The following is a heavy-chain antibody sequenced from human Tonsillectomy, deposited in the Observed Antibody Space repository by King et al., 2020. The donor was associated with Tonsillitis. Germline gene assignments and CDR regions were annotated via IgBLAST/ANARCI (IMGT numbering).Heavy chain of an antibody. J-gene: IGHJ4*02. CDR2: IKQDGSEK. D-gene: IGHD6-13*01. Sequence: VQLVESGGGLVQPGGSLRLSCAASGFTFSSYWMSWVRQAPGKGLEWVANIKQDGSEKYHVDSVKGRFTISRDNAKNSLYLQMNSLRAEDTAVYYCASALSTFYSSSWYGDYWGQGTLVTVSS. CDR3: ASALSTFYSSSWYGDY. CDR1: GFTFSSYW. V-gene: IGHV3-7*01.